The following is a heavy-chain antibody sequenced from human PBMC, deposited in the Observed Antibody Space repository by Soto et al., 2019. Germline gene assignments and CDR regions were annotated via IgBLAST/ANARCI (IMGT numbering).Heavy chain of an antibody. D-gene: IGHD3-9*01. CDR1: GYTFTSYY. Sequence: ASVKVSCKASGYTFTSYYMHWVRQAPGQGLEWMGIINPSSGSTNYAQKFQGRVTMTRDTSTSTAYMELSSLRSDDTAVYYCARVSRYFVAYYFDYWGQGTLVTVSS. CDR2: INPSSGST. J-gene: IGHJ4*02. V-gene: IGHV1-46*01. CDR3: ARVSRYFVAYYFDY.